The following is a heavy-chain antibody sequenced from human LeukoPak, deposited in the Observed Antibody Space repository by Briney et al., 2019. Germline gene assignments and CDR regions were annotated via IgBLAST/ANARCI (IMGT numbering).Heavy chain of an antibody. CDR1: GGSISSTNW. J-gene: IGHJ4*02. CDR2: VSNSGSGST. V-gene: IGHV4-4*02. Sequence: PSETLSLTCGVSGGSISSTNWWSWVRQPPGQGLEWIGYVSNSGSGSTKYNPSLESRVTMSVETSKNQFSLKLSSVTAADTAVYYCAKWNGGRYHFASWGQGTLVTVSS. D-gene: IGHD1-26*01. CDR3: AKWNGGRYHFAS.